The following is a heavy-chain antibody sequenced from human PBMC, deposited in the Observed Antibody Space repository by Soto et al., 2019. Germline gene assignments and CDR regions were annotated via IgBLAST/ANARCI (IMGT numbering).Heavy chain of an antibody. CDR1: GFTFSSYA. D-gene: IGHD3-16*02. V-gene: IGHV3-23*01. CDR2: ISGSGGST. Sequence: GVSLRLSCAASGFTFSSYAMGWVRQAPGKGLEWVSAISGSGGSTDYAAPVKGGFTISRDDSKNTLYLQMNSLKTEDTAVYYCTTAPYIWGSYLSNYWGQGSLVTVSS. CDR3: TTAPYIWGSYLSNY. J-gene: IGHJ4*02.